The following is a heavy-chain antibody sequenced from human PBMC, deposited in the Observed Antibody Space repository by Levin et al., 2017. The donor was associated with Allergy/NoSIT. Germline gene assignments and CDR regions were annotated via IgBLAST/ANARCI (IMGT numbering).Heavy chain of an antibody. Sequence: GGSLRLSCAASGFTFSSYDMHWVRQTPGKGLEWVAVISLDGRKKDYADSVKGRFTISRDNSQNTLYLQMNSLRAEDAAVYYCAKEGDWGQGTMVTVSS. D-gene: IGHD1-26*01. J-gene: IGHJ3*01. CDR3: AKEGD. CDR1: GFTFSSYD. CDR2: ISLDGRKK. V-gene: IGHV3-30*18.